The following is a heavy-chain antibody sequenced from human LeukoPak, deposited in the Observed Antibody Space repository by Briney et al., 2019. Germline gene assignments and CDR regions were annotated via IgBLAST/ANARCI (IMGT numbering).Heavy chain of an antibody. V-gene: IGHV1-69*01. CDR1: GGTFSSYA. Sequence: ASVKVSCKASGGTFSSYAISWVQQAPGQGLEWMGGIIPIFGTANYAQKFQGRVTVTADDSTGTAYMELSSLRSEDTAVYYCASSPTYYDFWSFWGQGTLVTVSS. CDR3: ASSPTYYDFWSF. CDR2: IIPIFGTA. D-gene: IGHD3-3*01. J-gene: IGHJ4*02.